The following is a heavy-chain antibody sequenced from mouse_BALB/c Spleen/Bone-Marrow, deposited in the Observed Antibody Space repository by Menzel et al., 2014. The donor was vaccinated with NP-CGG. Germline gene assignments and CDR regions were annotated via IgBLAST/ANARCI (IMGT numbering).Heavy chain of an antibody. J-gene: IGHJ2*01. CDR1: GYAFTDYL. Sequence: VKVVESGAELVRPGTSVKVSCKASGYAFTDYLMEWLKQRPGQGLEWIGVINPGSGSTNHNEKFKDKATLTADKSSSTAYMQLSSLTSDDSAVYFCARYDGYFDYWGQGTILTVSS. D-gene: IGHD2-3*01. V-gene: IGHV1-54*01. CDR2: INPGSGST. CDR3: ARYDGYFDY.